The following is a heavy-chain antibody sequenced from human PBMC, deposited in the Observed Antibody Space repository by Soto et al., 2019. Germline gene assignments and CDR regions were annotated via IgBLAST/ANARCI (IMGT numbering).Heavy chain of an antibody. Sequence: ITLKESGPTLVKPTQTLTLTCTFSGFSLNTGGVGVGWVRQPRGKAMEWLALIYWDDDERYRPSLRSRLNSNKDTIKNQVVLTMTNMDPEDTATYYCVRNWRYYGGDYYYGMDAWGQGTTVTVSS. CDR3: VRNWRYYGGDYYYGMDA. V-gene: IGHV2-5*02. D-gene: IGHD3-10*01. CDR2: IYWDDDE. J-gene: IGHJ6*02. CDR1: GFSLNTGGVG.